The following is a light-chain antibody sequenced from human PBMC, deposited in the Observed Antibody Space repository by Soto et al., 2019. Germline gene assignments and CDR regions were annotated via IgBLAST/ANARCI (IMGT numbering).Light chain of an antibody. Sequence: DIQMTQSPSTLSACVGDRVTIACRASQSISSWLAWYQQKPGKALKLLIYKASTLESGVPSRFSGSGSGTEFTLTISSLQPDDFATYYCQHYSGYPLTFGGGTKVEIK. CDR2: KAS. CDR1: QSISSW. CDR3: QHYSGYPLT. V-gene: IGKV1-5*03. J-gene: IGKJ4*01.